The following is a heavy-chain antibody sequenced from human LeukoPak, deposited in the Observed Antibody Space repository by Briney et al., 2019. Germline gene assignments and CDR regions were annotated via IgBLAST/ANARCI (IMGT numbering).Heavy chain of an antibody. Sequence: GGSLRLSCAASGFTFSNAWMTWVRQAPGKGLEWVSSISSSSSYIYYADSVKGRFTISRDNAKNSLYLQMNSLRAEDTAVYYCASPKGGYSYGLQYYFDYWGQGTLVTVSS. CDR3: ASPKGGYSYGLQYYFDY. D-gene: IGHD5-18*01. J-gene: IGHJ4*02. CDR1: GFTFSNAW. V-gene: IGHV3-21*01. CDR2: ISSSSSYI.